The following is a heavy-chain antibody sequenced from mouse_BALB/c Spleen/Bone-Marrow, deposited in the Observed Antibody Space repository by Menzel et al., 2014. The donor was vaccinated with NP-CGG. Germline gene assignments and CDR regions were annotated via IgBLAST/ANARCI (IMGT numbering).Heavy chain of an antibody. J-gene: IGHJ2*01. CDR3: ARDY. Sequence: VQLQQSGAELAKPGASVKMSCKASGYTFTDTWIHWIKQRSGQGLEWIGYINPSTGYTEYNQNFKDKVTLTVDKSSTADYMQQSSLTAEYSAVYDYARDYWGQGTILTVSS. CDR1: GYTFTDTW. V-gene: IGHV1-7*01. CDR2: INPSTGYT.